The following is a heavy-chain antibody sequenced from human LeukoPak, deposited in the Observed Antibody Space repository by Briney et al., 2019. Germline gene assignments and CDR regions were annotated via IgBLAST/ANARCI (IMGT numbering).Heavy chain of an antibody. CDR2: ITTATSSYI. J-gene: IGHJ4*02. Sequence: GGSLRLSCAASGFTFSNHDMNWVRQAPGKGLEWVSSITTATSSYIYYAESVKGRFTISRDDAKNSLYLQMDSLRAEDTAVYYCARDYGGPHYFDYWGQGTLVTVSS. V-gene: IGHV3-21*01. D-gene: IGHD2-15*01. CDR3: ARDYGGPHYFDY. CDR1: GFTFSNHD.